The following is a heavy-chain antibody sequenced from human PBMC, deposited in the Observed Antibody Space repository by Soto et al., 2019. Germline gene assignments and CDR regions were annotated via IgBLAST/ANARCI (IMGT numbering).Heavy chain of an antibody. CDR3: ATASNYRHPLPYYYYGMDV. D-gene: IGHD4-4*01. CDR1: GYTLTELS. CDR2: FDPEDGET. J-gene: IGHJ6*02. Sequence: ASVKVSCKVSGYTLTELSMHWVRQAPGKGLEWMGGFDPEDGETIYAQKFQGRVTMTEDTSTDTAYMELSSLRSEDTAVYYCATASNYRHPLPYYYYGMDVWGQGTTVTVSS. V-gene: IGHV1-24*01.